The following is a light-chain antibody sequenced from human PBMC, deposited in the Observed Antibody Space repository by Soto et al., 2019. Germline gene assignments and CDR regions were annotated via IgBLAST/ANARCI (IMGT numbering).Light chain of an antibody. Sequence: DIQMTQSPSSLSASVGDIVTITCRASQSISIYLNWYQQKPGKAPKLLIYAASSLQSGVPSRFSGSGSGTDFTLTISSLQPEDFATYYCQQSYSTPWTLGQGTMVDI. CDR2: AAS. CDR3: QQSYSTPWT. V-gene: IGKV1-39*01. CDR1: QSISIY. J-gene: IGKJ1*01.